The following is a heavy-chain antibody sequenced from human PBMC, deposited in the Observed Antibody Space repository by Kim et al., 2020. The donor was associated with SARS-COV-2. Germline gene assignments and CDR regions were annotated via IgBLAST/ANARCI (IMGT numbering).Heavy chain of an antibody. CDR1: GGSISSSSYY. J-gene: IGHJ5*02. Sequence: SETLSLTCTVSGGSISSSSYYWGWIRQPPGKGLEWIGSIYYSGSTYYNPSLKSRVTISVDTSKNQFSLKLSSVTAADTAVYYCASYRAILWFGELFSAYNNWFDPWGQGTLVTVSS. D-gene: IGHD3-10*01. CDR2: IYYSGST. CDR3: ASYRAILWFGELFSAYNNWFDP. V-gene: IGHV4-39*01.